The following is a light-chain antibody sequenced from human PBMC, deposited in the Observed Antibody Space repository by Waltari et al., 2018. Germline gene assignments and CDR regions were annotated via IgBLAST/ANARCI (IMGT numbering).Light chain of an antibody. CDR3: HQYGNSPWT. V-gene: IGKV3-20*01. CDR1: QPFGSTD. Sequence: EIVLTQSPGPLSFSPGERATLFCRACQPFGSTDLAWYQQKPGQAPRLLIYGISSRATGVPDRFSGSGSGTDFTLTITRLEPEDFAVYFCHQYGNSPWTFGPGTKVEIK. CDR2: GIS. J-gene: IGKJ1*01.